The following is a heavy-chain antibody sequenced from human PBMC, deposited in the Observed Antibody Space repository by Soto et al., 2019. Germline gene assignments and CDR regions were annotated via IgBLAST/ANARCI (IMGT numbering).Heavy chain of an antibody. Sequence: GESLKISCKGPGYSFTSYWISWVRQMPGKGLEWMGRIDPSDSYTNYSPSFQGHVTISADKSISTAYLQWSSLKASDTAMYYCARRYSSSSSYGMDVWGQGTTVTVSS. J-gene: IGHJ6*02. CDR2: IDPSDSYT. CDR3: ARRYSSSSSYGMDV. CDR1: GYSFTSYW. D-gene: IGHD6-6*01. V-gene: IGHV5-10-1*01.